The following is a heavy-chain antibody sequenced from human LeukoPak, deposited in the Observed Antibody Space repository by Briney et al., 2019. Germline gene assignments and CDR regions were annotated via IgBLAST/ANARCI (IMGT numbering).Heavy chain of an antibody. J-gene: IGHJ4*02. CDR2: IWYDGSNK. Sequence: GGSLRLSCAASGFTFSSYGMHWVRQAPGKGLEWVAVIWYDGSNKYYAYSVKGRFTISRDNSKNTLYLQMNSLRAEDTAVYYCAKGEEEQLGFIDYWGQGTLVTVSS. D-gene: IGHD6-6*01. CDR3: AKGEEEQLGFIDY. V-gene: IGHV3-33*06. CDR1: GFTFSSYG.